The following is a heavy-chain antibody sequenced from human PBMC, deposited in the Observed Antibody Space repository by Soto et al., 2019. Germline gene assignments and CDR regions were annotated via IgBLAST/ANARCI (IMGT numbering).Heavy chain of an antibody. CDR2: ISSSSTYT. Sequence: EVQLVESGGGLVEAGRSLRLSCAASGFSFSTSGMNWVRQAPGKGLEWVSAISSSSTYTYYAESLKGRFTISRDNAKDSLFLQMNSLRTEDTAVYYCARDLGGYSSRFDLWGRGTLVTVSS. J-gene: IGHJ2*01. CDR1: GFSFSTSG. CDR3: ARDLGGYSSRFDL. V-gene: IGHV3-21*01. D-gene: IGHD5-18*01.